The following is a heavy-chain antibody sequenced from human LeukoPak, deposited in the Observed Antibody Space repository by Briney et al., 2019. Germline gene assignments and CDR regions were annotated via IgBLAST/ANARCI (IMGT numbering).Heavy chain of an antibody. J-gene: IGHJ3*02. V-gene: IGHV1-2*06. D-gene: IGHD6-19*01. Sequence: ASAKVSCKASGYTFTGYYMHWVRQAPGQGLEWMGRINPNSGGTNYAQKFQGRVTMTRDTSISTAYMELSRLRSDDTAVYYCASEAVAGTNDAFDIWGQGTMVTVSS. CDR1: GYTFTGYY. CDR2: INPNSGGT. CDR3: ASEAVAGTNDAFDI.